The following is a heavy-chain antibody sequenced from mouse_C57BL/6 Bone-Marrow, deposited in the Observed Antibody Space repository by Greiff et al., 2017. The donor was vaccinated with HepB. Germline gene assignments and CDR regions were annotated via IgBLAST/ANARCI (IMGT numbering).Heavy chain of an antibody. Sequence: QVQLQQSGAELVRPGTSVKMSCKASGYTFTNYWIGWAKQRPGHGLEWIGDIYPGGGYTNYNEKFKGKATLTADKSSSTAYMQFSSLTSEDSDIYYCARDSSGRYFDYWGQGTTLTVSS. CDR1: GYTFTNYW. D-gene: IGHD3-2*02. CDR3: ARDSSGRYFDY. V-gene: IGHV1-63*01. J-gene: IGHJ2*01. CDR2: IYPGGGYT.